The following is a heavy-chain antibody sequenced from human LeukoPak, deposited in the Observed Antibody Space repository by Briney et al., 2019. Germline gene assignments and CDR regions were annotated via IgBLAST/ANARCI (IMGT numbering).Heavy chain of an antibody. CDR3: AKDWGIIVVVSLDY. D-gene: IGHD2-2*01. J-gene: IGHJ4*02. CDR1: GFTFSSYW. Sequence: PGGSLRLSCAASGFTFSSYWMHWVRQAPGKGLEWVSAISGSGGSTYYADSVKGRFTISRDNSKNTLYLQMNSLRAEDTAVYYCAKDWGIIVVVSLDYWGQGTLVTVSS. CDR2: ISGSGGST. V-gene: IGHV3-23*01.